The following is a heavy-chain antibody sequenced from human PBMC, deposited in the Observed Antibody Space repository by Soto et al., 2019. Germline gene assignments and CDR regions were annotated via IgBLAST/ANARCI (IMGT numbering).Heavy chain of an antibody. CDR3: ARGTAPDC. CDR1: GFTFSSYA. CDR2: IIGSGTNT. J-gene: IGHJ4*02. Sequence: PGGSLRLSCAASGFTFSSYAMSWVRQAPGKGPEWISAIIGSGTNTYYADSVKGRFTISRDNFKNTLYLHMNSLSAEDTALYFCARGTAPDCWGQGTLVTVSS. V-gene: IGHV3-23*01.